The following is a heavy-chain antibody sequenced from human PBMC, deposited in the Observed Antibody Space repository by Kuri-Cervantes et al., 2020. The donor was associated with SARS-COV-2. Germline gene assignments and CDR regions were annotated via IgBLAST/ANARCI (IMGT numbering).Heavy chain of an antibody. D-gene: IGHD1-1*01. CDR2: IYSGGGT. CDR1: GFTVSSNY. Sequence: LSLTCAASGFTVSSNYMSWVRQAPGKGLEWVSVIYSGGGTYYADSVKGRFTISRDNYKNTLYLQMNSLRAEDTAVYYCARRESWKGDFDIWGQGTMVTVSS. CDR3: ARRESWKGDFDI. V-gene: IGHV3-53*01. J-gene: IGHJ3*02.